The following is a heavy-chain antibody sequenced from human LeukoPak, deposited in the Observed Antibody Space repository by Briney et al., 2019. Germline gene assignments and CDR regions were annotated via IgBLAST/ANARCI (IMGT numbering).Heavy chain of an antibody. CDR2: IIPIFGTA. Sequence: SVKVSCKASGGTFSSYAISWVRQAPGQGLEWMGGIIPIFGTANYAQKFQGRVTITTDESTSTAYMELSSLRSEDTAVYYCARSVGVTIFGVVGDYFDYWGQGTLVTVSS. D-gene: IGHD3-3*01. CDR3: ARSVGVTIFGVVGDYFDY. V-gene: IGHV1-69*05. CDR1: GGTFSSYA. J-gene: IGHJ4*02.